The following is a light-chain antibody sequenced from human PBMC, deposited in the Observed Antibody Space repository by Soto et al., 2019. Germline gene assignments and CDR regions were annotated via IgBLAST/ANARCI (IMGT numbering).Light chain of an antibody. CDR1: SSDVGGYNY. Sequence: QSALTQPPSASGSPGQSVTISCTGTSSDVGGYNYVSWYQQHPGKAPKLMIYEVSKRPSGVPDRFSGSKSGNTASLTVSGLQAEAESDYYCSSYAGSFVVFGGGTKVTVL. CDR3: SSYAGSFVV. V-gene: IGLV2-8*01. CDR2: EVS. J-gene: IGLJ2*01.